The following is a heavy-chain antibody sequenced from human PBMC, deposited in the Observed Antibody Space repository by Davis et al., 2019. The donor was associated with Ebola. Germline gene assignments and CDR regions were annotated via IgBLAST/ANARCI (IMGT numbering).Heavy chain of an antibody. CDR1: GGTFSTYA. Sequence: SVKVSCKASGGTFSTYAVGWVRQAPGQGLEWMGGIMPFFGTANYTQKFQGRVTITADHSTTYLELSSLTFEDTAVYYCTRLGVLLYDRMDPWGQGTPVTVSS. D-gene: IGHD1-14*01. CDR2: IMPFFGTA. J-gene: IGHJ5*02. CDR3: TRLGVLLYDRMDP. V-gene: IGHV1-69*13.